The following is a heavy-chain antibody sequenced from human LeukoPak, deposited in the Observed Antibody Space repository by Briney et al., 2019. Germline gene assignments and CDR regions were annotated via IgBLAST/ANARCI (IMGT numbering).Heavy chain of an antibody. D-gene: IGHD3-10*01. Sequence: SETLSLTCTVSGGSISSGSYYWSWIRQPAGKGLEWIGRIYTSGSTNYNPSLKSRVTISVDTSKNQFSLKLSSVTAADTAVYYCAKDSGSGSYYSADAFDIWGQGTMVTVSS. CDR2: IYTSGST. CDR1: GGSISSGSYY. V-gene: IGHV4-61*02. CDR3: AKDSGSGSYYSADAFDI. J-gene: IGHJ3*02.